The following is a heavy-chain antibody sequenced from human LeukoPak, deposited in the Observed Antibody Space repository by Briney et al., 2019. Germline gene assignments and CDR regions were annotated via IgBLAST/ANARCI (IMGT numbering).Heavy chain of an antibody. Sequence: PGGSLRLSCAASGFTFDDYAMHWVRQAPGKGLEWVSVIYSGGSTYYADSVKGRFTISRDNSKNTLYLQMNSLRAEDTAVYYCARVIRGPDAFDIWGQGTMVTVSS. CDR1: GFTFDDYA. CDR2: IYSGGST. D-gene: IGHD3-10*01. J-gene: IGHJ3*02. V-gene: IGHV3-53*01. CDR3: ARVIRGPDAFDI.